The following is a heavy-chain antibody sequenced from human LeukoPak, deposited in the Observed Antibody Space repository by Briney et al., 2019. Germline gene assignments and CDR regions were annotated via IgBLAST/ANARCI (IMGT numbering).Heavy chain of an antibody. CDR1: GFTFNSYA. J-gene: IGHJ4*02. CDR3: AKDLGRYRNNYFDY. CDR2: ISGSGGGT. Sequence: PGGSLRLSCAASGFTFNSYAMSWVRQAPEKGLEGVATISGSGGGTYYADSVKGRFTISRDDSKNTLYLQMNSLRAEDTAVYYCAKDLGRYRNNYFDYWGRGTLVIVSS. V-gene: IGHV3-23*01. D-gene: IGHD1-26*01.